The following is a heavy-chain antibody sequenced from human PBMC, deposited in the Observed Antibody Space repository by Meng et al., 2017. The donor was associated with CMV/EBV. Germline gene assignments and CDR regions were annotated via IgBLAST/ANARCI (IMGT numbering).Heavy chain of an antibody. D-gene: IGHD2-15*01. Sequence: SETLSLTCAVYGGSFSGYYWSWIRQPPGKGLERIGEINHSGSTNYNPSLKSRVTISVDTSKNQFSLKLSSVTAADTAVYYCARGQKYCSGGSCYSGTLGYWGQGTLVTVSS. V-gene: IGHV4-34*01. CDR1: GGSFSGYY. CDR2: INHSGST. J-gene: IGHJ4*02. CDR3: ARGQKYCSGGSCYSGTLGY.